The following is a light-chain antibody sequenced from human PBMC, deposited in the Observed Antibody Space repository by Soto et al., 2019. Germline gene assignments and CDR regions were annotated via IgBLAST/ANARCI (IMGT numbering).Light chain of an antibody. V-gene: IGLV2-14*01. Sequence: QSALTQPASVSGSPGQSFTISCTGTSSDVGGYNYVSWYQQNPGKAPKLMIYEVSNRPSGVSNRFSGSKSGNMASLTISGLQAEDEADYYCSSYTINRTYVFGTGTKVTVL. CDR1: SSDVGGYNY. J-gene: IGLJ1*01. CDR3: SSYTINRTYV. CDR2: EVS.